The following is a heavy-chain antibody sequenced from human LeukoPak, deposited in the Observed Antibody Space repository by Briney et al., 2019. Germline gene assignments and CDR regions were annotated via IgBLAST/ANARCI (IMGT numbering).Heavy chain of an antibody. CDR2: IYTSGST. CDR3: ARAVTGIAVAGTHAFDI. V-gene: IGHV4-61*02. Sequence: PSQTLSLTCTVSGGSISSGSYYWSWIRQPAGKGLEWIGRIYTSGSTNYNPSLKSRVTISVDTSKNQFSLKLSSVTAADTAVCYCARAVTGIAVAGTHAFDIWGQGTMVTVSS. D-gene: IGHD6-19*01. J-gene: IGHJ3*02. CDR1: GGSISSGSYY.